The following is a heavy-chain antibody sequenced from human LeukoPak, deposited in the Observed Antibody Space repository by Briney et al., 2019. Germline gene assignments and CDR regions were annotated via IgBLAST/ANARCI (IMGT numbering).Heavy chain of an antibody. D-gene: IGHD4-23*01. J-gene: IGHJ4*02. Sequence: SETLSLTCAVYGGSFSGNYWSWIRQPPGKGLEWIGDINHSGTTNYSPSLKSRVTISVDTSKNQFSLKLSSVTAADTAVYYCARDPDHYGGNGVGFYWGQGTLVTVSS. CDR1: GGSFSGNY. V-gene: IGHV4-34*01. CDR2: INHSGTT. CDR3: ARDPDHYGGNGVGFY.